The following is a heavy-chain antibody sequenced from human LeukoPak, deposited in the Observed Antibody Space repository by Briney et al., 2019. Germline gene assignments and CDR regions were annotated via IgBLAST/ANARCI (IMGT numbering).Heavy chain of an antibody. CDR3: ARVLSTYDSSGYYYGWFDP. J-gene: IGHJ5*02. V-gene: IGHV1-18*01. CDR1: GYTFTSYG. CDR2: ISAYNGNT. Sequence: ASVKVSCKASGYTFTSYGISWMRQAPGQGLEWMGWISAYNGNTNYAQKLQGRVTMTTDTSTSTAYMELRSLRSDGTAVYYCARVLSTYDSSGYYYGWFDPWGQGTLVTVSS. D-gene: IGHD3-22*01.